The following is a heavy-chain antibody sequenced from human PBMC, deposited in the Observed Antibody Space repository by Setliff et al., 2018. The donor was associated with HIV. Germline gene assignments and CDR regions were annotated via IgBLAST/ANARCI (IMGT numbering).Heavy chain of an antibody. J-gene: IGHJ3*02. D-gene: IGHD3-3*02. CDR1: GGSISSGDFY. V-gene: IGHV4-30-4*08. CDR2: IYYDGDT. Sequence: PSETLSLTCTVSGGSISSGDFYWSWIRQPPGKGLEWTGYIYYDGDTYYQPSLKSRLTISIDTSKNQFSLKQSSVTAADTAVYYCGRVDGSFYTFDIWGQGTMVTVSS. CDR3: GRVDGSFYTFDI.